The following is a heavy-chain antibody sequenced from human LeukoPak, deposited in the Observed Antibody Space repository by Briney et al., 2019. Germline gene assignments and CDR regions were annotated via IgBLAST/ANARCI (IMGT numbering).Heavy chain of an antibody. CDR2: VYAGGST. J-gene: IGHJ3*02. CDR1: GGSISSGTYY. CDR3: ARSRFLEYAFDI. Sequence: SETLSLTCTVSGGSISSGTYYWSWIRQPAGKGLEWIGRVYAGGSTNYNPSLKSRVTMSLDPSKNQFSLKLSSVTAADTAVYYCARSRFLEYAFDIWGQGTMVTVSS. V-gene: IGHV4-61*02. D-gene: IGHD3-3*01.